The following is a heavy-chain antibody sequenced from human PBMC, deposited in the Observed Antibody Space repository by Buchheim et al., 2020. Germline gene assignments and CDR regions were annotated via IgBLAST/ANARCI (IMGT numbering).Heavy chain of an antibody. CDR1: GFTFSSYG. CDR2: ISYDGSNK. V-gene: IGHV3-30*03. D-gene: IGHD3-3*01. J-gene: IGHJ4*02. Sequence: QVQLVESGGGVVQPGRSLRLSCAASGFTFSSYGMHWVRQAPGKGLEWVAVISYDGSNKYYADSVKGRFTISRDNSKNTLYLQMNSLKTEDTAVYYCTTESYDFWSGHTPTADYWGQGTL. CDR3: TTESYDFWSGHTPTADY.